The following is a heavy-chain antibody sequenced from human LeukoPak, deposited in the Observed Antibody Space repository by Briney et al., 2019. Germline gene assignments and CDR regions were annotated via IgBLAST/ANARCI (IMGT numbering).Heavy chain of an antibody. Sequence: GGSLRLSCAASGFTFSSYAMHWVRQAPGKGLEWVAVISYDGSNKYYADSVKGRFTISRDNPKNTLYLQMNSLRAEDTAVYYCARDGMADCSSTSCYTRRDYYYYYMDVWGKGTTVTVSS. CDR3: ARDGMADCSSTSCYTRRDYYYYYMDV. J-gene: IGHJ6*03. V-gene: IGHV3-30*04. D-gene: IGHD2-2*02. CDR1: GFTFSSYA. CDR2: ISYDGSNK.